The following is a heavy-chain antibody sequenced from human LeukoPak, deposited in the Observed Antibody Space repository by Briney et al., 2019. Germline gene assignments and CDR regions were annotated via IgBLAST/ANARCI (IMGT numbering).Heavy chain of an antibody. Sequence: ASVKVSCKASGYTFTSYGISWVGQAPGQGLEWMGWISAYNGNTNYAQKLQGRVTMTTDTSTGTAYMELRSLRSDDTAVYYCARSGYCDSSWSFDYWGQGTLVTVSS. V-gene: IGHV1-18*01. CDR2: ISAYNGNT. CDR1: GYTFTSYG. J-gene: IGHJ4*02. CDR3: ARSGYCDSSWSFDY. D-gene: IGHD3-22*01.